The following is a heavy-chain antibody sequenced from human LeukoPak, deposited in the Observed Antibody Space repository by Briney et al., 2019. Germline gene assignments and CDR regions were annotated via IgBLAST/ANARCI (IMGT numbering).Heavy chain of an antibody. D-gene: IGHD3-9*01. CDR2: INPNSGGT. V-gene: IGHV1-2*02. CDR3: ARELDILTVVYALDI. J-gene: IGHJ3*02. Sequence: GASVKVSCKASGYTFTSYDINWVRQATGQGLEWMGWINPNSGGTNYAQKFQGRVTMTRDTSISTAYMELSRLRSDDTAVYYCARELDILTVVYALDIWGQGTMVTVSS. CDR1: GYTFTSYD.